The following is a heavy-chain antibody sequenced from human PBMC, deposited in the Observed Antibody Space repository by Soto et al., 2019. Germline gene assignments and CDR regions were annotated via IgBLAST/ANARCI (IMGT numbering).Heavy chain of an antibody. J-gene: IGHJ4*02. Sequence: GGSLRLSCAASGFTFSSHAMHWVRQAPGKGLEFVSAISPNGGTTYYANSVKGRFIISRDNSKNTLSLQMSSLRDEDTAVYYCAGGGSTYGAPFDYWGQGTLVTVSS. CDR3: AGGGSTYGAPFDY. V-gene: IGHV3-64*01. CDR1: GFTFSSHA. D-gene: IGHD5-18*01. CDR2: ISPNGGTT.